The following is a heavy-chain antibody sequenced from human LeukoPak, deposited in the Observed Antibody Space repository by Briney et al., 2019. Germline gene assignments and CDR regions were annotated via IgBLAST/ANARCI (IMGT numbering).Heavy chain of an antibody. CDR3: AXNLGTHPGSH. V-gene: IGHV3-23*01. CDR1: GFTFSNDA. D-gene: IGHD1-1*01. J-gene: IGHJ4*02. Sequence: GGSLRLSCAASGFTFSNDAMNWVRQAPGKGLEWVAGISNTAVYIYYADSVKGRFTISRDNSKNALYLQMSRVRAEDTATYYCAXNLGTHPGSHWGQGTXVTV. CDR2: ISNTAVYI.